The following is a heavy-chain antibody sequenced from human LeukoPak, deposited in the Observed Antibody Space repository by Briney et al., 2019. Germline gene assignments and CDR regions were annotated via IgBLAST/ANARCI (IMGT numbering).Heavy chain of an antibody. J-gene: IGHJ3*02. Sequence: ASVKVSSKPSVYTFTTYAISCVRQAPGQGLEWMGWISACNGNTIYSQESQGSVPMTTDPATSTAYMEMRSLRSDDTAVYYCARDQKYYYDSSGSEGAFDIWGQGTMVTVSS. CDR2: ISACNGNT. CDR1: VYTFTTYA. CDR3: ARDQKYYYDSSGSEGAFDI. D-gene: IGHD3-22*01. V-gene: IGHV1-18*01.